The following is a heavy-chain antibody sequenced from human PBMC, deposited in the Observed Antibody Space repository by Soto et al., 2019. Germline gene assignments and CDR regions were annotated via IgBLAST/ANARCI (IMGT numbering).Heavy chain of an antibody. CDR3: ARVYSGSYSDY. Sequence: SETLSLTCAVYGGSFSGYYWSWSRQPPGKGLEWIGEINHSGSTNYNPSLKSRVTISVDTSKNQFSLKLSSVTAADTAVYYCARVYSGSYSDYWGQGTLVTVSS. J-gene: IGHJ4*02. V-gene: IGHV4-34*01. CDR1: GGSFSGYY. CDR2: INHSGST. D-gene: IGHD1-26*01.